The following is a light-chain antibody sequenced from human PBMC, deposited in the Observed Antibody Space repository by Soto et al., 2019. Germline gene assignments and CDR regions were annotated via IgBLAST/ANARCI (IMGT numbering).Light chain of an antibody. CDR2: AAS. CDR3: KQYYTWPPRLT. V-gene: IGKV1-39*01. Sequence: DIQMTQSPSSLSASVGDRVTIACRASQSISGYLNWYQHKPGEAPKLLIFAASSLQSGVPSRFSGSGSGTDFTLTISSLQSEDFAIYYCKQYYTWPPRLTFGQGTRLEIK. J-gene: IGKJ5*01. CDR1: QSISGY.